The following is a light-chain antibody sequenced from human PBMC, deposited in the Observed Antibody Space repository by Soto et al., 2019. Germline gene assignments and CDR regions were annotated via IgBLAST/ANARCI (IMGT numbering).Light chain of an antibody. CDR3: QQYNNWPSYT. CDR1: QSVYTN. J-gene: IGKJ2*01. Sequence: DIVMTQSPATLSVSPGERATLSCRASQSVYTNLAWYQQKPGQAPRLLIYGASTRATGIPARFTGSGSGTEFTLTISSLQSDDSAVYHCQQYNNWPSYTFGQGTKLEIK. V-gene: IGKV3-15*01. CDR2: GAS.